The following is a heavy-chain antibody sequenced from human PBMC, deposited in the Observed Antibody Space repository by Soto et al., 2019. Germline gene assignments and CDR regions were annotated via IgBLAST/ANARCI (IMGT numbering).Heavy chain of an antibody. J-gene: IGHJ4*02. D-gene: IGHD1-26*01. CDR1: GFSLTTTGVG. CDR2: IYWDDDK. Sequence: QITLKESGPTLVKPTQTLTLTCTFSGFSLTTTGVGVGWIRQPPGKALEWLALIYWDDDKRYSPSLKSRLTITKDTSKNQVVLTMINMDPVDTATYDCAHERVGNPWYSFDYWGQGALVTVSS. V-gene: IGHV2-5*02. CDR3: AHERVGNPWYSFDY.